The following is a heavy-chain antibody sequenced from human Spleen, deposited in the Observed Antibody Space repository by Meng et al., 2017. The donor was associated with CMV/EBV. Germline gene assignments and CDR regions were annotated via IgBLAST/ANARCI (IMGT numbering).Heavy chain of an antibody. Sequence: GGSLRLSCAASGFTFSSYAMHWVRQAPGKGLEWVAFIRYDGSDKYYADSVKGRFTISRDNAKSSLYLQMNSLRAEDTAVYYCARRYCSSTSCLLDYWGQGTLVTVSS. CDR1: GFTFSSYA. J-gene: IGHJ4*02. V-gene: IGHV3-30*02. D-gene: IGHD2-2*01. CDR2: IRYDGSDK. CDR3: ARRYCSSTSCLLDY.